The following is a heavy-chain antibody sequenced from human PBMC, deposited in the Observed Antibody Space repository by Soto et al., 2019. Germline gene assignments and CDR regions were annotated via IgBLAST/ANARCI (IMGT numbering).Heavy chain of an antibody. CDR1: GGSISSGGYS. D-gene: IGHD3-10*01. J-gene: IGHJ5*02. V-gene: IGHV4-30-2*01. Sequence: KTSETLSLTCAVSGGSISSGGYSWSWIRQPPGKGLEWIGYIYHSGSTYYNPSLKSRVTISVDRSKNQFSLKLSSVTAADTAVYYCARASTRITMVREPWGWFDPWGQGTLVTVSS. CDR3: ARASTRITMVREPWGWFDP. CDR2: IYHSGST.